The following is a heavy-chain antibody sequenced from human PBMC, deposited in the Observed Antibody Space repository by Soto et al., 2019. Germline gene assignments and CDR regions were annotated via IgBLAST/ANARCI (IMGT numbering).Heavy chain of an antibody. Sequence: ASVKVSCKASEYTFTAYYIHWVRQAPGQGLEWMGWIDPNSGDTSHAQNFQGRVTMTRDTSVSTAYMELSSLRSDDTAVYYCARRGVWFGEIDCWGQGTLVTVSS. CDR2: IDPNSGDT. J-gene: IGHJ4*02. CDR1: EYTFTAYY. V-gene: IGHV1-2*02. D-gene: IGHD3-10*01. CDR3: ARRGVWFGEIDC.